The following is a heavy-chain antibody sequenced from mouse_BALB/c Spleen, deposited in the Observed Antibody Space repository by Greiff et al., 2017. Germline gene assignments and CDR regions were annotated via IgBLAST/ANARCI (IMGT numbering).Heavy chain of an antibody. J-gene: IGHJ4*01. CDR1: GYSFTSYW. V-gene: IGHV1-5*01. CDR2: IYPGNSDT. Sequence: EVQLQQSGTVLARPGASVKMSCKASGYSFTSYWMHWVKQRPGQGLEWIGAIYPGNSDTSYNQKFKGKAKLTAVTSASTAYMELSSLTNEDSAVYYSTRGVRLRAMDDWGQGTSVTVSS. CDR3: TRGVRLRAMDD. D-gene: IGHD2-4*01.